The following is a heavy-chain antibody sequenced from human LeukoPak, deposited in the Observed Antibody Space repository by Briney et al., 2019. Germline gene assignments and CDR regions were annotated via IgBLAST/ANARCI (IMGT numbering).Heavy chain of an antibody. CDR3: ARGPYSSGSSADY. CDR1: GFTFSSYA. CDR2: ISSSDTYT. V-gene: IGHV3-11*06. J-gene: IGHJ4*02. D-gene: IGHD6-19*01. Sequence: GRSLRLSCAASGFTFSSYAMSWIRQAPGKGLEWVSYISSSDTYTNYADSVKGRFTISRDNAKNSLYLQMNSLRAEDTAVYYCARGPYSSGSSADYWGQGTLVTVSS.